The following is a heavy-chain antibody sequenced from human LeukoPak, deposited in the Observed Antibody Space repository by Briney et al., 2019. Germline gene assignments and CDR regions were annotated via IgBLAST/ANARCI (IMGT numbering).Heavy chain of an antibody. CDR1: GYTFTSYG. J-gene: IGHJ6*03. D-gene: IGHD6-19*01. CDR2: ISAYNGNT. Sequence: ASVKVSCKASGYTFTSYGISWVRQAPGPGLEWMGWISAYNGNTNFAQKLQGRVTMTTDTSTSTAYMELRSLRSDDTAVYYCARGIAVADTLYYYHCMDVWGKGTTVTVSS. V-gene: IGHV1-18*01. CDR3: ARGIAVADTLYYYHCMDV.